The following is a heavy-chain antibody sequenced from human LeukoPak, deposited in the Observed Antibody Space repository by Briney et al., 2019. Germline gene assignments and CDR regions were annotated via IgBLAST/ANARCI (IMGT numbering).Heavy chain of an antibody. CDR3: AREEMGDYATGY. CDR1: GYTFTDYG. D-gene: IGHD4-17*01. V-gene: IGHV1-18*01. Sequence: ASVKVSCKASGYTFTDYGISWVRQAPGQGLEWMGWINTYNGNTNYAQNLQGRVTMTTDTSTSTAYMELRSLRSDDTAVYYCAREEMGDYATGYWGQGTLVTVSS. CDR2: INTYNGNT. J-gene: IGHJ4*02.